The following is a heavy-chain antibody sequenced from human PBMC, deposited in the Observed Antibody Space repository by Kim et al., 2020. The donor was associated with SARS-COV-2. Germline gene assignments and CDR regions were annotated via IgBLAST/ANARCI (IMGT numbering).Heavy chain of an antibody. CDR3: ARGPSHSLRYSGYDYCYYYYGMDV. J-gene: IGHJ6*02. CDR1: GGSFSGYY. D-gene: IGHD5-12*01. V-gene: IGHV4-34*01. CDR2: INHSGST. Sequence: SETLSLTCAVYGGSFSGYYWSWIRQPPGKGLEWIGEINHSGSTNYNPSLKSRVTISVDTSKNQFSLKLSSVTAADTAVYYCARGPSHSLRYSGYDYCYYYYGMDVWGQGTTVTVSS.